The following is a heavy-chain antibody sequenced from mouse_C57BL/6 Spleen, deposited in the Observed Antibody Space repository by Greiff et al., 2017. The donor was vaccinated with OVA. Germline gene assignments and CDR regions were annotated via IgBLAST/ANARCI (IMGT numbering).Heavy chain of an antibody. D-gene: IGHD2-4*01. J-gene: IGHJ4*01. CDR3: TTYDYDGPYAMDY. CDR2: IDPETGGT. CDR1: GYTFTDYE. V-gene: IGHV1-15*01. Sequence: VQVVESGAELVRPGASVTLSCKASGYTFTDYEMHWVKQTPVHGLEWIGAIDPETGGTAYNQKFKGKAILTADKSSSTAYMELRSLTSEDSAVYYCTTYDYDGPYAMDYWGQGTSVTVSS.